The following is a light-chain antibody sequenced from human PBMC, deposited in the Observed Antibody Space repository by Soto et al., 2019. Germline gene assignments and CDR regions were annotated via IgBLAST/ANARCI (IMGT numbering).Light chain of an antibody. J-gene: IGKJ2*01. CDR1: QSVNSNY. CDR2: GAS. CDR3: HQYGLLPRHP. Sequence: EIVLTQSPDTLSLSPGESATLSCRASQSVNSNYLAWYQQKPGQAPRLLIFGASSRATGVPNRFSGSGSGTDFTLTINGLEPEDFAVYYCHQYGLLPRHPFGQGTKLEIK. V-gene: IGKV3-20*01.